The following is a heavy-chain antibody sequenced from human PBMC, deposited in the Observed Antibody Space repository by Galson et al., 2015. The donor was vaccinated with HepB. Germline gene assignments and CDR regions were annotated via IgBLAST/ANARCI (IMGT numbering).Heavy chain of an antibody. D-gene: IGHD1-26*01. V-gene: IGHV6-1*01. CDR1: GDSVSSNSAA. CDR3: ARTSKWELLRGAFDI. J-gene: IGHJ3*02. CDR2: TYYRSKWYN. Sequence: CAISGDSVSSNSAAWNWIRQSPSRGLEWLGRTYYRSKWYNDYAVSVKSRITINPDTSKNQFSLQLNSVTPEDTAVYYCARTSKWELLRGAFDIWGQGTMVTVSS.